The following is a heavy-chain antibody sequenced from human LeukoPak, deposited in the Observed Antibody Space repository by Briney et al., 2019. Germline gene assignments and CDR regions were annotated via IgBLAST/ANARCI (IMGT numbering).Heavy chain of an antibody. CDR1: GFTFSSYS. Sequence: GGSLRLSCAASGFTFSSYSMNWVRQAPGKGLEWVSAIIGNGGWALYADSVKGRFTISRDNTKNTLYLQMSSLRAEDTAVYYCAKDPNGDYIGAFDFWGQGTMVTVSS. J-gene: IGHJ3*01. CDR2: IIGNGGWA. D-gene: IGHD4-17*01. V-gene: IGHV3-23*01. CDR3: AKDPNGDYIGAFDF.